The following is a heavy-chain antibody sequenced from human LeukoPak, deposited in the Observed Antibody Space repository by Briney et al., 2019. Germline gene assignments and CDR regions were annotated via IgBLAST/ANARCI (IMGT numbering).Heavy chain of an antibody. D-gene: IGHD4-17*01. CDR1: GGSISSYY. CDR2: IYYSGST. CDR3: ARYGDYVFDL. V-gene: IGHV4-59*01. Sequence: SETLSLTCTVSGGSISSYYWSWIRQPPGKGLEWIGYIYYSGSTIYNPSLKSRVTISVDTSKNRFSLKLSSVTAADTAVYYCARYGDYVFDLWGQETLVTVSS. J-gene: IGHJ4*02.